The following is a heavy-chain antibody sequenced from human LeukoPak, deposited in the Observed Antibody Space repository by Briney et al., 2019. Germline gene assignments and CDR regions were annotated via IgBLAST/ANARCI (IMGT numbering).Heavy chain of an antibody. J-gene: IGHJ3*02. V-gene: IGHV3-53*01. CDR1: GFTVSGNY. D-gene: IGHD6-13*01. CDR2: IYSGGST. CDR3: ARPEGSSSWYNAFDI. Sequence: PGGSLRLSCAASGFTVSGNYMSWVRQAPGKGLEWVSVIYSGGSTYYADSVKGRFTISRDNSKNTLDLQMNSLRAEDTAVYYCARPEGSSSWYNAFDIWGQGTMVTVSS.